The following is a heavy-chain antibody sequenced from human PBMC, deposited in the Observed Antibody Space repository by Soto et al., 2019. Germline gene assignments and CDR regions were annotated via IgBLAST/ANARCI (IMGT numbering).Heavy chain of an antibody. D-gene: IGHD3-22*01. J-gene: IGHJ4*02. CDR1: GDSINNNNFY. CDR3: ATSSIGDSSGYFPF. V-gene: IGHV4-31*06. CDR2: IYHSGST. Sequence: QVQLQESGPGLVKPSQTLSLTCTVSGDSINNNNFYWSWIRQYPGQGLEWIGYIYHSGSTYYNPSLTSQVTISVATSRTQSSLKRSSVTAADTAVYYWATSSIGDSSGYFPFWGQGTLVTVSS.